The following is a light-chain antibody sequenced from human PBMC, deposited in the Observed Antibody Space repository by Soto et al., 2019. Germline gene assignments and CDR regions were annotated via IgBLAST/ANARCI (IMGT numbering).Light chain of an antibody. Sequence: DVQMTQSPSSLSAFVGDRVTITCRASQGIGPYLAWFQQKPGKGPKLLIYATSTLQTGVPSRFSGSGSGTDFTLTISSLQPEDIGTYYCQKYNSVPLTFGGGTKVEIK. V-gene: IGKV1-27*01. CDR3: QKYNSVPLT. CDR2: ATS. CDR1: QGIGPY. J-gene: IGKJ4*01.